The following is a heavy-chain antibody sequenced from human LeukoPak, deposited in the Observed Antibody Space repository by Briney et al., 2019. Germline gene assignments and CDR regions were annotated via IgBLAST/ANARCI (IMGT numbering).Heavy chain of an antibody. CDR2: IYSSGTT. CDR3: AREANYYGSGSYFEGTFDY. D-gene: IGHD3-10*01. Sequence: PSETLSLTCAVYGGSFSGYYWSWIRQPPGKGLEWIGYIYSSGTTNYKPSLKSRVTISIDTSKNEFSLRLTSVTAADTAVYYCAREANYYGSGSYFEGTFDYWGQGSLVTVSS. J-gene: IGHJ4*02. V-gene: IGHV4-59*01. CDR1: GGSFSGYY.